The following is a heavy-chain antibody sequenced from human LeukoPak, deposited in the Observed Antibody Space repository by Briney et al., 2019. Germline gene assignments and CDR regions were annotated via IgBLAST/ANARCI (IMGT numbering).Heavy chain of an antibody. V-gene: IGHV1-2*02. CDR3: ARLVRSGYDFWSGYYPYYMDV. CDR1: GYTFTGYY. Sequence: AASVKVSCKASGYTFTGYYMHWVRQAPGQGLEWMGWINPNSGGTNYAQKFQGRVTMTRDTSISTAYMELSRLRSDDTAVYYCARLVRSGYDFWSGYYPYYMDVWGKGTTVTVSS. J-gene: IGHJ6*03. CDR2: INPNSGGT. D-gene: IGHD3-3*01.